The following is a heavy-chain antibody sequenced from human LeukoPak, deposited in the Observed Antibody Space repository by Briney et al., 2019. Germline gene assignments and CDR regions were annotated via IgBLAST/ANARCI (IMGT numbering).Heavy chain of an antibody. J-gene: IGHJ6*03. Sequence: PGGSLRLSCAASGFTFSSYAMSWVRQAPGKGLEWVSAISGSGGSTYYADSVKGRFTISRDNSKNTLYLQMNSLRAGDTAVYYCAKPLYSSSFHYYMDVWGKGTTVTVSS. CDR1: GFTFSSYA. V-gene: IGHV3-23*01. D-gene: IGHD6-13*01. CDR3: AKPLYSSSFHYYMDV. CDR2: ISGSGGST.